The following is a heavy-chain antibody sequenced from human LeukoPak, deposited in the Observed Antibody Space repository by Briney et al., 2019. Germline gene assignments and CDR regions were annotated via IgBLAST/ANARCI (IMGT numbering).Heavy chain of an antibody. Sequence: GGSLRLSCAASGFTFSDYYMSWVRQAPGKGLGWVANIKQDGSEKYYVDSVKGRFTISRDNAKNSLYLQMNSLRAEDTAVYYCARDVGVDTAMVPPRGYFDYWGQGTLVTVSS. V-gene: IGHV3-7*01. CDR3: ARDVGVDTAMVPPRGYFDY. CDR1: GFTFSDYY. CDR2: IKQDGSEK. J-gene: IGHJ4*02. D-gene: IGHD5-18*01.